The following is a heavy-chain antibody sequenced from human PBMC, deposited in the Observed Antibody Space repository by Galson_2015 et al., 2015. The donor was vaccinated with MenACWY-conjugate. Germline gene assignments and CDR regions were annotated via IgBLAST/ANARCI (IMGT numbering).Heavy chain of an antibody. CDR2: ISSSSTYI. CDR1: GFTFSSYT. V-gene: IGHV3-21*01. CDR3: ARDLSYQPLLHFSETPRGAFDI. Sequence: SLRLSCAASGFTFSSYTMNWVHQAPGKGLEWVSSISSSSTYIYYADSVKGRFTISRDHANNSLYLQMNNLRSDDTALYYCARDLSYQPLLHFSETPRGAFDIWGQGTMVTVSS. J-gene: IGHJ3*02. D-gene: IGHD2-2*01.